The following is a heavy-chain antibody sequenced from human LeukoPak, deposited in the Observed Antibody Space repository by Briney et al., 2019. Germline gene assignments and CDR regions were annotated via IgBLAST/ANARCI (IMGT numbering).Heavy chain of an antibody. V-gene: IGHV4-59*08. D-gene: IGHD1-7*01. CDR1: GGSISSYY. CDR3: ARQPSITGTPLDY. J-gene: IGHJ4*02. CDR2: IYYSGST. Sequence: PSETLSLTCTVSGGSISSYYWSWIRQPPGKGLEWIGYIYYSGSTNYNPSLKSRVTISVDTSKNHFSLKLSSVTAADTAVYYCARQPSITGTPLDYWGQGTLVTVSS.